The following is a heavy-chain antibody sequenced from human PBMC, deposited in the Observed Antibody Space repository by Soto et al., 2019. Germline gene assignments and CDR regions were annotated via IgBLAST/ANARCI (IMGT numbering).Heavy chain of an antibody. CDR3: AKGRAITVYGVDNLFDY. Sequence: HPGGSLRLSCKASGFSFSDYAMTWVRQAPGKGLEWVSVISGSGDNTFYAASVKGRFAISRDNSKNVLYLQMNSLSADDAAVYFCAKGRAITVYGVDNLFDYWGLGTLVTVSS. D-gene: IGHD3-3*01. V-gene: IGHV3-23*01. CDR2: ISGSGDNT. CDR1: GFSFSDYA. J-gene: IGHJ4*01.